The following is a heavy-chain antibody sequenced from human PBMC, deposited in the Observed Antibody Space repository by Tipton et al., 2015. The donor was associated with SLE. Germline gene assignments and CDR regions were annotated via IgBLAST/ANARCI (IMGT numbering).Heavy chain of an antibody. J-gene: IGHJ5*02. D-gene: IGHD2-15*01. V-gene: IGHV4-38-2*01. Sequence: TLSLTCAVSGYSISSGYYWAWIRQPPGKGLEWIGNIYHSGNTYYNPSLKSRVTMSVDTSTNQFSLKLKSVTAADTAVYYCARRGNVCSGCGGWFDPWGQGTLATVSS. CDR2: IYHSGNT. CDR1: GYSISSGYY. CDR3: ARRGNVCSGCGGWFDP.